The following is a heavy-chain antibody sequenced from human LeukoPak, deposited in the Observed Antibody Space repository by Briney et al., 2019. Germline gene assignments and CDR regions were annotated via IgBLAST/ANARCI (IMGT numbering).Heavy chain of an antibody. CDR2: IYYSGST. CDR1: GGSISSYY. J-gene: IGHJ4*02. V-gene: IGHV4-59*01. CDR3: ARENYWGTFDY. D-gene: IGHD1-1*01. Sequence: SETLSLTCTVSGGSISSYYWSWIRQPPGKGLEWIGYIYYSGSTNYNPSLKSRVTISVDTSKNQFSLELSSVTAADTAVYYCARENYWGTFDYWGQGTLVTVSS.